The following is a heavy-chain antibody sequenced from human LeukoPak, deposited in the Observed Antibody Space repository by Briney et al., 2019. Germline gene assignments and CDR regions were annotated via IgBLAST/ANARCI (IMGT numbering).Heavy chain of an antibody. V-gene: IGHV4-34*01. J-gene: IGHJ4*02. Sequence: SETLSLTCAVYGGSFSGYYWSWIRQPPGKGLEWIGEINHSGSTNYNPSLKSRVTISVDTSKNQFSLKLSSVTAADTAVYYCAGGDSSSWLFDYWGQGTLVTVSS. CDR3: AGGDSSSWLFDY. CDR1: GGSFSGYY. D-gene: IGHD6-13*01. CDR2: INHSGST.